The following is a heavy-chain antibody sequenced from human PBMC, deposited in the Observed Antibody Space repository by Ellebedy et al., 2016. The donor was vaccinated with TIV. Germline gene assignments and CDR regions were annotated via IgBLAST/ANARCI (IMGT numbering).Heavy chain of an antibody. V-gene: IGHV5-51*01. Sequence: GESLKISCTGSGYSFAKYWIGWVLQMPGKGLEWLAIIYPGDSDTRYSPSFQGQVTISVDKSIDTAFLPWSSLKASDTAIYYCMRPPYPPEGFDVWGQGTKVTVSP. CDR2: IYPGDSDT. J-gene: IGHJ3*01. CDR1: GYSFAKYW. CDR3: MRPPYPPEGFDV.